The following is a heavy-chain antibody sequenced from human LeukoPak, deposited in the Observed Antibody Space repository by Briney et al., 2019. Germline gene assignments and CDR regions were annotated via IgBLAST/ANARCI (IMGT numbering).Heavy chain of an antibody. V-gene: IGHV1-45*02. CDR2: ITPFKGNT. D-gene: IGHD3-22*01. Sequence: TRASVKVPCKASGYTFTYRFLHWVRQAPGQALEWMGWITPFKGNTNYAQKFQDRVTITRDRSMSTAYMELSSLRSEDTAMYYCCDGDYDSSGYCGYWGQGTLVTVSS. J-gene: IGHJ4*02. CDR3: CDGDYDSSGYCGY. CDR1: GYTFTYRF.